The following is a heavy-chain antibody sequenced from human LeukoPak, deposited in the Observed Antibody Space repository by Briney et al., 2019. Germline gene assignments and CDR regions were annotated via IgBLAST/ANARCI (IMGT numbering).Heavy chain of an antibody. CDR1: GGSISSGGYS. V-gene: IGHV4-61*08. CDR3: ARDRGWGYDY. CDR2: IYYSGST. D-gene: IGHD7-27*01. J-gene: IGHJ4*02. Sequence: SETLSLTCAVSGGSISSGGYSWSWIRQPPGKGLEWIGYIYYSGSTNYNPSLKSRVTISVDTSKNQFSLKLSSVTAADTAVYYCARDRGWGYDYWGQGTLVTVSS.